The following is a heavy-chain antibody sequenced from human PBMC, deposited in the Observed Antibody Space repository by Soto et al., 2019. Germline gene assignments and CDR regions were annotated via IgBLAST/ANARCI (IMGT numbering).Heavy chain of an antibody. J-gene: IGHJ6*04. CDR1: GLTVSSKY. CDR2: IQSGGTT. Sequence: PGGSLRLSCAASGLTVSSKYMTWVRQAPGKGLEWVSLIQSGGTTYYADSVKGRFTISRDTSENTLHLQMDSLRVEDTAVHYCGRDDVLCDGGRCYGIPLDVWDKGTTVTVSS. V-gene: IGHV3-66*01. D-gene: IGHD2-15*01. CDR3: GRDDVLCDGGRCYGIPLDV.